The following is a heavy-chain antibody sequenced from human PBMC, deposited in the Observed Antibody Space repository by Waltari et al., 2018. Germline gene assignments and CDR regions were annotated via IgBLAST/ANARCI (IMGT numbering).Heavy chain of an antibody. V-gene: IGHV3-21*02. CDR2: IGSSSSFR. Sequence: EVQLVESGGGLVKPGGSLRLSCVASGFKFSAYAMNWVRQAPGKGRGGGSSIGSSSSFRDDADSVRGRFTVSRDNAKNTLYLQMDTLRAEDTAVYYCARGGSSSSWYGYWGQGTLVTVSS. CDR1: GFKFSAYA. D-gene: IGHD6-13*01. J-gene: IGHJ4*02. CDR3: ARGGSSSSWYGY.